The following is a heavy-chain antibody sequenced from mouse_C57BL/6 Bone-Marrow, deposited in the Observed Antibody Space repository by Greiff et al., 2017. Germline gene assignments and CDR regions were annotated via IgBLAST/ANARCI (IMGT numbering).Heavy chain of an antibody. V-gene: IGHV1-69*01. CDR3: ARFPRWSDYFDY. J-gene: IGHJ2*01. Sequence: VQLQQPGAELVMPGASVKLSCKASGYTFTSYWMHWVKQRPGQGLEWIGEIDPSDSYTNYNQKFKGKSTLTVDKSSSTAYMQLSSLTSEDSAVYYCARFPRWSDYFDYWGQGTTLTGSS. D-gene: IGHD2-3*01. CDR1: GYTFTSYW. CDR2: IDPSDSYT.